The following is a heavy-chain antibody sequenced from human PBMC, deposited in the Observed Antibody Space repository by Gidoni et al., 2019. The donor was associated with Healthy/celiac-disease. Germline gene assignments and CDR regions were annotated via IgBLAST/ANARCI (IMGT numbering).Heavy chain of an antibody. Sequence: QVQLVQSGAEVKKPGASVTVYCKASGYTFTSYGLSWVRQAPGQGLEWMGWNRAYNGNTNYAQKLQGRVTMTTETSTSTAYMELRSLRSDDTAVYYWARDGPEPAARNWFDPWGQGTLVTVSS. D-gene: IGHD2-2*01. CDR3: ARDGPEPAARNWFDP. CDR1: GYTFTSYG. J-gene: IGHJ5*02. CDR2: NRAYNGNT. V-gene: IGHV1-18*01.